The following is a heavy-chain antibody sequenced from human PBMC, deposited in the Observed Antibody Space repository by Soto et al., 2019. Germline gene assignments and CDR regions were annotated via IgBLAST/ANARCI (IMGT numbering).Heavy chain of an antibody. J-gene: IGHJ4*02. D-gene: IGHD4-17*01. Sequence: ASETLSLTCTFSGGSISSYYWSWIRQPPGKGLEWIGYIYYRGSTNYNPSLKSRVTISLDTSKNQFSLKLSSVTAADTAVYYCARERYSGDYFFDYWGQGALVTVSS. CDR2: IYYRGST. CDR3: ARERYSGDYFFDY. V-gene: IGHV4-59*01. CDR1: GGSISSYY.